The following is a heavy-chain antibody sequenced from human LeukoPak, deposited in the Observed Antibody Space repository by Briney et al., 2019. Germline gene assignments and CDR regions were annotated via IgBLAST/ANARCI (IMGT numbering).Heavy chain of an antibody. V-gene: IGHV4-59*08. CDR3: ARTLDCSSSSCSYGMDV. D-gene: IGHD2-15*01. J-gene: IGHJ6*02. CDR2: IFYSGST. Sequence: SETLSLTCAVSGGSMSSYYWSWIRQPPGKGLEWIGYIFYSGSTNYNPSLKSRVTISVETSKNQFSLKLSSVTAADTAVYYCARTLDCSSSSCSYGMDVWGQGTTVTVPS. CDR1: GGSMSSYY.